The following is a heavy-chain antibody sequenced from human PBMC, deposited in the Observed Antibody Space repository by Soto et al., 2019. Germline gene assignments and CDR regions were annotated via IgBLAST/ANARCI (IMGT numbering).Heavy chain of an antibody. Sequence: QVQLLQSGAAVKKPGSSVRVSCEASGGTFRTYAISWVRQAPGQGLEWMGEIIPICGTVNYAQKFQGRVTITADESTTTVYMDLRSLRSEDTAVYYCAKGAVAGTPTSYYYYGMDVWGKGTTVTVSS. CDR3: AKGAVAGTPTSYYYYGMDV. CDR2: IIPICGTV. J-gene: IGHJ6*04. CDR1: GGTFRTYA. D-gene: IGHD6-19*01. V-gene: IGHV1-69*12.